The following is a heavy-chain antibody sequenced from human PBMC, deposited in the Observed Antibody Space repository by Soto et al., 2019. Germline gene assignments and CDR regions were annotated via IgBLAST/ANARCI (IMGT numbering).Heavy chain of an antibody. CDR1: GFTFSSYA. Sequence: PGGALRLSCAASGFTFSSYAMHWVRQAPGKGLEWVAVISYDGSNKYYADSVKGRFTISRDNSKNTLYLQMNSLRAEDTAVYYCARVMAAADPGDYYYGKDVRSQGTTVTVSS. J-gene: IGHJ6*02. CDR3: ARVMAAADPGDYYYGKDV. CDR2: ISYDGSNK. V-gene: IGHV3-30-3*01. D-gene: IGHD6-13*01.